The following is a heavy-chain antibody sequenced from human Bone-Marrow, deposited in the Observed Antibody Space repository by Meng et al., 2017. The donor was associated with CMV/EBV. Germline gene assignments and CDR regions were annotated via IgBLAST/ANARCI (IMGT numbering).Heavy chain of an antibody. J-gene: IGHJ5*02. Sequence: GESLKISCAASGFTFDDYGMSWVRQAPGKGLEWVSVIYSGGSTYYADSVKGRFTISRDNSKNPLYLQMNSLRAEDTAVYYCARSGGLGDRPLTFRYNWFDPWGQGTLVTVSS. D-gene: IGHD3-16*01. CDR2: IYSGGST. CDR3: ARSGGLGDRPLTFRYNWFDP. CDR1: GFTFDDYG. V-gene: IGHV3-66*02.